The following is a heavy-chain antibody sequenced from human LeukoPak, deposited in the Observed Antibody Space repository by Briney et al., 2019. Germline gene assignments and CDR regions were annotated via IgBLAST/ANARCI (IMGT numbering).Heavy chain of an antibody. J-gene: IGHJ4*02. CDR2: INWNGGST. CDR1: GFTFDDYG. Sequence: GGSLRLSCAASGFTFDDYGMSWVRHAPGKGLEWVSGINWNGGSTGYADSVKGRFTISRDNAKNSLYLQMNSLRAEDTALYYCAREGTTGTTRYFDYWGQGTLVTVSS. D-gene: IGHD1-7*01. CDR3: AREGTTGTTRYFDY. V-gene: IGHV3-20*04.